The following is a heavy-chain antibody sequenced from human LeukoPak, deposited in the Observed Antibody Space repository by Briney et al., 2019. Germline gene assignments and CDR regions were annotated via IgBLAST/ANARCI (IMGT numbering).Heavy chain of an antibody. CDR1: GFNFDDYA. J-gene: IGHJ4*02. CDR3: AKGNWGIAPFDY. CDR2: ISWNSGTI. V-gene: IGHV3-9*01. Sequence: SGGSLRLSCAASGFNFDDYAMHWVRQAPGKGLEWVSIISWNSGTIGYADSVKGRFTISRDNAKNSLYLQMNSLRVEDTALYYCAKGNWGIAPFDYWGQGTLVTVSS. D-gene: IGHD6-13*01.